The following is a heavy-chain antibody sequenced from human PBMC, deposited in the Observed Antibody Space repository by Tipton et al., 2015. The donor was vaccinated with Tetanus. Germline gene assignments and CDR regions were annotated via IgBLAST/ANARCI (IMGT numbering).Heavy chain of an antibody. V-gene: IGHV4-39*01. J-gene: IGHJ6*02. Sequence: TLSLTCTVSGGSISSFNYYWGWIRQPPGKGLEWIGSIYYSGTTYSNPSLGSRVTMSVDTSKIQFSLKLRSVTAADTAVYYCARHGGRLAYYYYGMDVWGQGTTVTVSS. CDR3: ARHGGRLAYYYYGMDV. D-gene: IGHD3-16*01. CDR2: IYYSGTT. CDR1: GGSISSFNYY.